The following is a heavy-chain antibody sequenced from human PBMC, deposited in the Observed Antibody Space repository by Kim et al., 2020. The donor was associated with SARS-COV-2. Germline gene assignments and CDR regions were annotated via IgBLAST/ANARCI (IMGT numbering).Heavy chain of an antibody. CDR1: GGSISSSSYY. Sequence: SETLSLTCTVSGGSISSSSYYWGWIRQPPGKGLEWIGSIYYSGSTYYNPSLKSRVTISVDTSKNQFSLKLSSVTAADTAVYYCARLPSDVPWGQGTLVTVSS. V-gene: IGHV4-39*07. CDR3: ARLPSDVP. CDR2: IYYSGST. J-gene: IGHJ5*02.